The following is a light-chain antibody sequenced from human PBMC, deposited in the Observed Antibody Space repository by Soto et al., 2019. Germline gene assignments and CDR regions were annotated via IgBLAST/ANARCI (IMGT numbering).Light chain of an antibody. CDR3: QQLNGYLELT. J-gene: IGKJ4*01. Sequence: AIRMTQSPSSLSASTGDRVTITCRPSQGISSYLAWYQQKAGKAPKLLIYAASTLQSGVPSRFSGSGSGTDFTLTISCLQSEDFATYYCQQLNGYLELTFGGGTKVDI. CDR2: AAS. CDR1: QGISSY. V-gene: IGKV1-8*01.